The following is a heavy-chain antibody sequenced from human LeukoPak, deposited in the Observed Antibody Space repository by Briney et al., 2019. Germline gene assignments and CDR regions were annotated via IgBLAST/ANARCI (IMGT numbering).Heavy chain of an antibody. J-gene: IGHJ5*02. CDR1: GFTFSSYS. CDR3: AAHRRWAASSSGGRWFDP. D-gene: IGHD6-13*01. Sequence: GGSLRLSCAASGFTFSSYSMNWVRQAPGKGLEWVSSISSSSSYIYYADSVKGRFTISRDNAKNSLYLQMNSLRAEDTAVYYCAAHRRWAASSSGGRWFDPWGQGTLVTVSS. V-gene: IGHV3-21*01. CDR2: ISSSSSYI.